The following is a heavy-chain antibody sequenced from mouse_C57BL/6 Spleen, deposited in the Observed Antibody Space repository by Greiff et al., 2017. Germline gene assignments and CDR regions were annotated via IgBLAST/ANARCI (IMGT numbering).Heavy chain of an antibody. J-gene: IGHJ1*03. Sequence: QVQLQQPGAELVKPGASVKMSCKASGYTFTSYWITWVKQRPGQGLEWIGDIYPGSGSTNYNEKFKSKATLTVDNSSSTAYMQLSSLTSEDSADYYCSRFYYYGSSPWYFDVWGTGTTVTVSS. CDR3: SRFYYYGSSPWYFDV. CDR1: GYTFTSYW. D-gene: IGHD1-1*01. V-gene: IGHV1-55*01. CDR2: IYPGSGST.